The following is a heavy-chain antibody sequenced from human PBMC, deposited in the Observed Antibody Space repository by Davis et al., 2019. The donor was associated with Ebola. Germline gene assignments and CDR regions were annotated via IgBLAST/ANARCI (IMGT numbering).Heavy chain of an antibody. CDR3: AKETKYGEGYFDY. CDR2: IRYDGSNK. D-gene: IGHD3-10*01. J-gene: IGHJ4*02. Sequence: GESLKISCAASGFTFSSYGMHWVRQAPGKGLEWVAFIRYDGSNKYYADSVKGRFTISRDNSKNTLYLQMSSLRAEDTAVYYCAKETKYGEGYFDYWGQGTLVTVSS. V-gene: IGHV3-30*02. CDR1: GFTFSSYG.